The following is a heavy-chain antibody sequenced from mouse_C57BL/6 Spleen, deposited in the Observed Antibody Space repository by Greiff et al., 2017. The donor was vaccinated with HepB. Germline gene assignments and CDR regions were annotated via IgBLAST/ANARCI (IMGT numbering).Heavy chain of an antibody. CDR2: IDPSDSYT. J-gene: IGHJ2*01. CDR1: GYTFTSYW. D-gene: IGHD2-2*01. CDR3: ARGLRLYFYY. V-gene: IGHV1-59*01. Sequence: VQLQQPGAELVRPGTSVKLSCKASGYTFTSYWMHWVKQRPGQGLEWIGVIDPSDSYTNYNQKFKGKATLTVDTSSSTAYMQLSSLTSEDSAVYYCARGLRLYFYYWGQGITLTVSS.